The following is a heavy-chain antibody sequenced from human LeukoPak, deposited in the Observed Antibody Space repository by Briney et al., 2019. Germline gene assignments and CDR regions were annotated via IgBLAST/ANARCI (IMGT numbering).Heavy chain of an antibody. V-gene: IGHV1-69*04. J-gene: IGHJ4*02. Sequence: GASVKVSCKASGGTFSSYAISWVRQAPGQGLEWMGRIIPILGIANYAQKFQGRVTITADKSTSTAYMELSSLRSEDTAVYYCAEDQDIYYDILTGSLDYWGQGTLVTVSS. CDR3: AEDQDIYYDILTGSLDY. D-gene: IGHD3-9*01. CDR2: IIPILGIA. CDR1: GGTFSSYA.